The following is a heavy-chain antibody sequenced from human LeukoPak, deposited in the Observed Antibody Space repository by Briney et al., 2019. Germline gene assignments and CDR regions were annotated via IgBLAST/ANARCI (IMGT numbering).Heavy chain of an antibody. CDR1: GGSISSYY. V-gene: IGHV4-4*07. D-gene: IGHD6-13*01. Sequence: SETLSLTCTVSGGSISSYYWSWIRQPAGKGLEWIGRIYASGSINYNPSLKSRVTMSVDTSKNQFSLQLSSVTAADTAVYYCARTSHPHGSSWLFDYWGQGTLVTVSS. CDR3: ARTSHPHGSSWLFDY. J-gene: IGHJ4*02. CDR2: IYASGSI.